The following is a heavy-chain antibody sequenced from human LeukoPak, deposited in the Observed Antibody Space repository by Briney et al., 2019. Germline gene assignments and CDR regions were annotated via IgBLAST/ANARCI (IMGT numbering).Heavy chain of an antibody. V-gene: IGHV3-7*01. CDR1: GFTFSSYW. J-gene: IGHJ4*02. D-gene: IGHD3-22*01. Sequence: QPGGSLRLSCAASGFTFSSYWMSWVRQAPGKGLEWVANIKQDGSEKYYVDSAKGRFTISRDNAKNSLYLQMNSLRAEDTAVYYCARGMIVVVLDYWGQGTLVTVSS. CDR2: IKQDGSEK. CDR3: ARGMIVVVLDY.